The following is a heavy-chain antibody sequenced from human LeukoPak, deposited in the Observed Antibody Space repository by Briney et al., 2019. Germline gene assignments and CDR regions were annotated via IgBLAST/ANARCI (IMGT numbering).Heavy chain of an antibody. CDR2: ISAYNGNT. CDR3: ARDSPLGYYDSSGLDY. J-gene: IGHJ4*02. D-gene: IGHD3-22*01. V-gene: IGHV1-18*01. Sequence: ASVKVSCKASGYTFTGYGISWVRQAPGQGLEWMGWISAYNGNTNYAQKLQGRVTMTTDTSTSTAYMELRSLRSDDTAVYYCARDSPLGYYDSSGLDYWGQGTLVTVSS. CDR1: GYTFTGYG.